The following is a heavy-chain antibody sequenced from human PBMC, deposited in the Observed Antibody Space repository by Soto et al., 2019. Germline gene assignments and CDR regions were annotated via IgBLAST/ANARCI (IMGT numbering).Heavy chain of an antibody. J-gene: IGHJ4*02. CDR2: ISGSGGST. CDR1: GFTFSSYA. CDR3: AKAPPLLLWFGESRYYFDY. Sequence: GGSLRLSCAASGFTFSSYAMSWVRQAPGKGLEWVSAISGSGGSTYYADSVKGRFTISRDNSKNTLYLQMNSLRAADTAVYYCAKAPPLLLWFGESRYYFDYWGQGTLVTVSS. V-gene: IGHV3-23*01. D-gene: IGHD3-10*01.